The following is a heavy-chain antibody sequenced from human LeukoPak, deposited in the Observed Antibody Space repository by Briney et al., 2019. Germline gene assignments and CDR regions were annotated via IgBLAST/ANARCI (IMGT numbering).Heavy chain of an antibody. V-gene: IGHV1-8*01. D-gene: IGHD3-22*01. CDR2: MNPNSGNT. Sequence: ASVKVSCKASGYTFTSYDINWVRQAPGQGLEWMGWMNPNSGNTGSAQKFQGRLSMTRNTPISTAYMELSSLRSEDTAVYYCARVGHDSSGYYLHDYWGQGTLVTVSS. CDR1: GYTFTSYD. CDR3: ARVGHDSSGYYLHDY. J-gene: IGHJ4*02.